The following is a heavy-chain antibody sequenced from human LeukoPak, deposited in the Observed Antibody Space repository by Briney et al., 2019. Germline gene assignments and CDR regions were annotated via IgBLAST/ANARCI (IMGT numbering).Heavy chain of an antibody. V-gene: IGHV3-7*03. CDR1: GFTFSRYW. Sequence: GGSLRLSCTTSGFTFSRYWMTWVRQAPGKGLEWVANIKEDGSRRNYVDSVKGRFTISRDNAKNSLYLQMNSLRAEDTAVYYCXTPLDYXDSSGYHQGGDWGQGTLVTVSS. CDR3: XTPLDYXDSSGYHQGGD. D-gene: IGHD3-22*01. CDR2: IKEDGSRR. J-gene: IGHJ4*02.